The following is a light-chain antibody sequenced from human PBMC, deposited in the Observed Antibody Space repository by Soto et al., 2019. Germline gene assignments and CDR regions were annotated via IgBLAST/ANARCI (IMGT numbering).Light chain of an antibody. J-gene: IGLJ2*01. V-gene: IGLV2-14*03. CDR1: SSDVGAYNS. Sequence: QSALTQPASVSGSPGQSITISCTGTSSDVGAYNSVSWYQQHAGKAPKLMIYDVSNRPSGVSNRFSGSKSVNTASLTISGRQAEDEADYYCTSYTSSSTVVFGGGTKLTVL. CDR2: DVS. CDR3: TSYTSSSTVV.